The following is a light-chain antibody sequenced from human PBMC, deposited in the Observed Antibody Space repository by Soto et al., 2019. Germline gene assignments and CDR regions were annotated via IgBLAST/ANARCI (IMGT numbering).Light chain of an antibody. CDR1: QSFNSSY. V-gene: IGKV3-20*01. CDR3: QQRGSSPYT. J-gene: IGKJ2*01. Sequence: EVVLTQSPGPLSLSPGERATLSCRASQSFNSSYLAWYQQKPGQAPRLLIYGASSRATCVPDRFSGSVSGTDFTLTIDTLEPEDFAVYYCQQRGSSPYTFGQRTKLEIK. CDR2: GAS.